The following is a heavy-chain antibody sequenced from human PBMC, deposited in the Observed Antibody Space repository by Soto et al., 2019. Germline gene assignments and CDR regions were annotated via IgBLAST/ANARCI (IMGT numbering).Heavy chain of an antibody. CDR1: GFSFNNYA. J-gene: IGHJ4*02. CDR3: AKDNGVRGSSYFGD. D-gene: IGHD3-16*01. CDR2: ISGSGDGT. V-gene: IGHV3-23*01. Sequence: EVQLWESGGGLVQPGGSLRLSCVASGFSFNNYAMTWVRQAPGKGLEWVSGISGSGDGTYYADSVKDRFSVSRDKSTSTVYLQLSSLRVEDTAVYYCAKDNGVRGSSYFGDWGPGARVIVSS.